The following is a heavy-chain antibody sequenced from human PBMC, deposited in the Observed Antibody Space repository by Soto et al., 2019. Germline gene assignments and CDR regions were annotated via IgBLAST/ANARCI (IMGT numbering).Heavy chain of an antibody. Sequence: PGGSLRLSCAASGFTFSSYGMHWVRQAPGKGLEWVAVISYDGSNKYYADSVKGRFTISRDDSKNTLYLQMNSLRAEDTAVYYCAKDRDPYGDLIDYWGQGTLVTVSS. V-gene: IGHV3-30*18. CDR1: GFTFSSYG. J-gene: IGHJ4*02. CDR3: AKDRDPYGDLIDY. CDR2: ISYDGSNK. D-gene: IGHD4-17*01.